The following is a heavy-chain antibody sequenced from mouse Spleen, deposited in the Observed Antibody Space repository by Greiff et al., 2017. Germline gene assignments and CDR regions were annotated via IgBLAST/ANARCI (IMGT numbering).Heavy chain of an antibody. CDR3: ARRGIKTATDYFDY. V-gene: IGHV5-9-3*01. D-gene: IGHD1-2*01. CDR2: ISSGGSYT. CDR1: GFTFSSYA. Sequence: EVHLVESGGGLVKPGGSLKLSCAASGFTFSSYAMSWVRQTPEKRLEWVATISSGGSYTYYPDSVKGRFTISRDNAKNTLYLQMSSLRSEDTAMYYCARRGIKTATDYFDYWGQGTTLTVSS. J-gene: IGHJ2*01.